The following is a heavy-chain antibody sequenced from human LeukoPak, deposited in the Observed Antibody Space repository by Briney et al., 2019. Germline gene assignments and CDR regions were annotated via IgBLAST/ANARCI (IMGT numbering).Heavy chain of an antibody. Sequence: GGSLRLSCAASGFTFSSYGMHWVRQAPGKGLEWVAVISYDGSNKYYAGSVQGRFTISRDNSKNTLYLQMNSLRAEDTAVYYCAKDEGTVVVPVATNLDSWGQGTLVTVSS. D-gene: IGHD2-2*01. CDR2: ISYDGSNK. V-gene: IGHV3-30*18. J-gene: IGHJ4*02. CDR1: GFTFSSYG. CDR3: AKDEGTVVVPVATNLDS.